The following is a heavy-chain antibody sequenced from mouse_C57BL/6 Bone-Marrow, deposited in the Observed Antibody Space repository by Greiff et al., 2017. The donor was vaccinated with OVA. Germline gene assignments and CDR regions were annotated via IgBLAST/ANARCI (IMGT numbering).Heavy chain of an antibody. CDR2: LSNLAYSI. CDR1: GFTFSDYG. CDR3: ARQGYSNPYAMDY. Sequence: EVKVVESGGGLVQPGGSLKLSCAASGFTFSDYGMAWVRQAPRKGPEWVAFLSNLAYSIYYADTVTGRFTISRENAKNTLYLEMSSLRSEDTAMYYCARQGYSNPYAMDYWGQGTSVTVSS. V-gene: IGHV5-15*01. J-gene: IGHJ4*01. D-gene: IGHD2-5*01.